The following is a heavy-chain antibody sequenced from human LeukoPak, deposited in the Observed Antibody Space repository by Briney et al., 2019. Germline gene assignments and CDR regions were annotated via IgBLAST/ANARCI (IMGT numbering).Heavy chain of an antibody. CDR3: AKDTSIGRYCTNGVCTPVDY. Sequence: GGSLTHSCAGSGFTFSSYAMSWVRQAPGKGLEWVSAISDWGPTTYDADSVKGRFTISKDISRSTLYLQMYSLRAEDTALYYCAKDTSIGRYCTNGVCTPVDYWGQGT. CDR1: GFTFSSYA. D-gene: IGHD2-8*01. J-gene: IGHJ4*02. V-gene: IGHV3-23*01. CDR2: ISDWGPTT.